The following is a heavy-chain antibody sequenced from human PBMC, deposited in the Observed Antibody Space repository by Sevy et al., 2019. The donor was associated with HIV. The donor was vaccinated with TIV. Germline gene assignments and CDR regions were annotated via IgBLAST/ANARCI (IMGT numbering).Heavy chain of an antibody. J-gene: IGHJ3*02. CDR3: ARHCGSTSCSHAFDI. CDR2: INHSGST. Sequence: SETLSLTCAVYGGSFSGYYWSWIRQPPGRGLEWIGVINHSGSTNYNPSLKSRVTISEDTSKNQFYLKLSSVTAADTAVYYCARHCGSTSCSHAFDIWGQGTVVTVSS. V-gene: IGHV4-34*01. D-gene: IGHD2-2*01. CDR1: GGSFSGYY.